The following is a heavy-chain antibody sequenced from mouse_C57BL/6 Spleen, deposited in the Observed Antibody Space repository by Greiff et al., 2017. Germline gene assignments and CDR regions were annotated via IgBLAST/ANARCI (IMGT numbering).Heavy chain of an antibody. CDR2: IDPSDSYT. CDR1: GYTFTSYW. D-gene: IGHD1-1*01. Sequence: QVQLQQPGAELVMPGASVKLSCKASGYTFTSYWMHWVKQRPGQGLEWIGEIDPSDSYTNYNQKFKGKSTLTVDKSSSTAYMELRSLTSEASAVDFCAIFIATTPAMDYWGQGTSVTVSS. CDR3: AIFIATTPAMDY. V-gene: IGHV1-69*01. J-gene: IGHJ4*01.